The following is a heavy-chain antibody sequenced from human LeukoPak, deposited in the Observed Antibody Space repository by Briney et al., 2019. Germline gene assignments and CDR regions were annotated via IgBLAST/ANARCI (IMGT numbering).Heavy chain of an antibody. J-gene: IGHJ4*02. D-gene: IGHD3-10*01. V-gene: IGHV4-38-2*01. Sequence: SETLSLTCAVSGYSISSGFHWGWFRQPPGKGRDGTGTIYHSVITYYNPSLKSRVTMSLDTSKNQFSLKLSSVTDADTAVYYCARTIYYYNSRSYGAPYSFDYWGQGTLVTVSS. CDR1: GYSISSGFH. CDR3: ARTIYYYNSRSYGAPYSFDY. CDR2: IYHSVIT.